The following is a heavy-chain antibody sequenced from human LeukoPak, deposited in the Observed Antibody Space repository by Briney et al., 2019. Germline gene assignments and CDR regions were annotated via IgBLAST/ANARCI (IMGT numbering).Heavy chain of an antibody. CDR3: ARGLGELFGVGPYFDY. J-gene: IGHJ4*02. D-gene: IGHD3-10*01. CDR1: GGSISSYY. Sequence: PSETLSLTCTVSGGSISSYYWSWIRQPPGKGLEWIGYIYYSGSTNYNPSLKSRVTISVDTSKNQFSLKLSSVTAADTAVYYCARGLGELFGVGPYFDYWGQGTLVTVSS. CDR2: IYYSGST. V-gene: IGHV4-59*01.